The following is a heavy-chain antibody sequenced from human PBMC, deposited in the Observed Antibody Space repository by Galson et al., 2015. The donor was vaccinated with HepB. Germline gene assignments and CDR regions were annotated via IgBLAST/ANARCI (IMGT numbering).Heavy chain of an antibody. J-gene: IGHJ4*02. CDR2: IYSGGST. CDR3: ARDRYCGGDCYSYFDY. Sequence: SLRLSCAASGFTFSSYSMNWVRQAPGKGLEWVSVIYSGGSTYYADSVKGRFTISRDNSKNTLYLQMNSLRAEDTAVYYCARDRYCGGDCYSYFDYWGQGTLVTVSS. CDR1: GFTFSSYS. D-gene: IGHD2-21*01. V-gene: IGHV3-66*01.